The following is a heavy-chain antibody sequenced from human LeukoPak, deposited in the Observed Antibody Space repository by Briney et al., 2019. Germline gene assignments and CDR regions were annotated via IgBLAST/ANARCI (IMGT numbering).Heavy chain of an antibody. CDR2: IFTSGST. J-gene: IGHJ4*02. V-gene: IGHV4-61*02. CDR3: AREVVIVGSYTIAY. CDR1: GGSISNGYYY. Sequence: NPSETLSLTCTVSGGSISNGYYYWSWIRQPAGKGLEWIGRIFTSGSTNYNPSLKSRVTISVDPSKNQFSLKLSSVTAADTAMYYCAREVVIVGSYTIAYWGQGTLVTVSS. D-gene: IGHD1-26*01.